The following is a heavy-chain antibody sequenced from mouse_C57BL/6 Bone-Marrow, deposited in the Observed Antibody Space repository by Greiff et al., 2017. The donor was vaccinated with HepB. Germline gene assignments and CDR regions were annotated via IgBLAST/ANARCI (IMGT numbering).Heavy chain of an antibody. J-gene: IGHJ4*01. CDR3: ARRGFITTVVAKRYAMDY. V-gene: IGHV1-18*01. D-gene: IGHD1-1*01. CDR1: GYTFTDYN. CDR2: INPNNGGT. Sequence: VQLQQSGPELVKPGASVKIPCKASGYTFTDYNMDWVKQSHGKSLEWIGDINPNNGGTIYNQKFKGKATLTVDKSSSTAYMELRSLTSEDTAVYYCARRGFITTVVAKRYAMDYWGQGTSVTVSS.